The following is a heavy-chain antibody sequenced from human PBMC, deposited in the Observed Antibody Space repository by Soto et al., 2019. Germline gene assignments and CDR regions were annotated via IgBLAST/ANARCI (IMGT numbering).Heavy chain of an antibody. J-gene: IGHJ4*02. CDR3: ARDLAWAFDS. CDR1: GFTFSTFS. V-gene: IGHV3-48*02. D-gene: IGHD1-26*01. Sequence: HPGGSLRLSCAASGFTFSTFSMNWLRQAPGKGLEWLSYIGGSGGSISYADSVKGRFTISRDNGKNTLYLQMSSLRDEDTAVYYCARDLAWAFDSWGQGXLVTVSS. CDR2: IGGSGGSI.